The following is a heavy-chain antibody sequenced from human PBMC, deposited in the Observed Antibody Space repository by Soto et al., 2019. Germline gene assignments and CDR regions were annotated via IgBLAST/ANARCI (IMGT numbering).Heavy chain of an antibody. Sequence: TSETLSLTCAVYGGSFSGYYWSWIRQPPGKGLEWIGEINHSGSTNYNPSLKSRVTISVDTSKNQFSLKLSSVTAADTAVYYCARAVVLTFPPSRDIVVVPAAITRGYYFDYWGQGTLVIVS. CDR3: ARAVVLTFPPSRDIVVVPAAITRGYYFDY. D-gene: IGHD2-2*01. V-gene: IGHV4-34*01. J-gene: IGHJ4*02. CDR1: GGSFSGYY. CDR2: INHSGST.